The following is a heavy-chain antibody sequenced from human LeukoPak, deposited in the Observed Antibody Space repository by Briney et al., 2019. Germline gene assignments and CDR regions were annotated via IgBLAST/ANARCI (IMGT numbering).Heavy chain of an antibody. CDR1: GFTLIRYW. CDR2: IKEDGSVK. Sequence: GGSLRLSCAASGFTLIRYWMSWVRQAPGKGLEWVANIKEDGSVKYYVDSVKGRITISRDNAKNSLYLQMNSLRAEDTAVYYCARIGYSSSSFDYWGQGTLVTVSS. J-gene: IGHJ4*02. D-gene: IGHD6-6*01. V-gene: IGHV3-7*01. CDR3: ARIGYSSSSFDY.